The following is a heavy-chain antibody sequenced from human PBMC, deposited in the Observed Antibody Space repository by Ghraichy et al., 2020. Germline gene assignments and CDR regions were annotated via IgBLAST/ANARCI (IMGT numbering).Heavy chain of an antibody. CDR2: TYHNGTS. CDR1: GDSIGADCYS. CDR3: ARGARDYAFDF. D-gene: IGHD4-17*01. Sequence: SETLSLTCAVSGDSIGADCYSWSWIRQSPGKGLEWVGYTYHNGTSHPNPSLKNRVTILVDKSKNQFSLNLTSLTAADTAVYYCARGARDYAFDFWGQGAPVTVTS. J-gene: IGHJ4*02. V-gene: IGHV4-30-2*06.